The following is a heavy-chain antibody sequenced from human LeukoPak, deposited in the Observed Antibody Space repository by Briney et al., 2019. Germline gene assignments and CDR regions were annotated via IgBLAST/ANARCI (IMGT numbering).Heavy chain of an antibody. CDR3: ARDIVVVPAAMGDY. Sequence: ASVKVSCKPSGYTFTSYGISWVRQAPGQGLEWMGWISAYNGNTNYAQKLQGGVTMTTNTSTSTAYMELRSLRSDDTAVYYCARDIVVVPAAMGDYWGQGTLVTVSS. V-gene: IGHV1-18*01. D-gene: IGHD2-2*01. CDR2: ISAYNGNT. J-gene: IGHJ4*02. CDR1: GYTFTSYG.